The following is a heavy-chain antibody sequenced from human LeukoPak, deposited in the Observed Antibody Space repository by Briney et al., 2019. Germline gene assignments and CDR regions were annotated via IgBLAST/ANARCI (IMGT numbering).Heavy chain of an antibody. D-gene: IGHD1-26*01. CDR3: AGVGAARTYYKDV. CDR2: IYYSGST. CDR1: GGSISSYY. V-gene: IGHV4-59*01. Sequence: SETLSLTCTVSGGSISSYYWSWIRQPPGKGLEWIGYIYYSGSTNYNPSLKSRVPISVDTSKNQFSLKLSSVTAADTAVYYFAGVGAARTYYKDVWGKGTTVTVSS. J-gene: IGHJ6*03.